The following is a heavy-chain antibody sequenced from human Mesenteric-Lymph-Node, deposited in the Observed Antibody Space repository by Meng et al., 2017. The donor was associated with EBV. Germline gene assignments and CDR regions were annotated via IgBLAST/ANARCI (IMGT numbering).Heavy chain of an antibody. CDR1: GDSVNSATYY. J-gene: IGHJ4*02. CDR3: ASQGYYDSGAWGDYFDY. D-gene: IGHD3-22*01. V-gene: IGHV4-61*01. Sequence: VEVQESGPGLVKPSGTLSLTCSVSGDSVNSATYYWSWIRKPPGKGLEWIASVHSTGSTNYNPSLMSRVTISLDTSKSQFSLTLTYVTAADTAVYYCASQGYYDSGAWGDYFDYWGQGSLVTVSS. CDR2: VHSTGST.